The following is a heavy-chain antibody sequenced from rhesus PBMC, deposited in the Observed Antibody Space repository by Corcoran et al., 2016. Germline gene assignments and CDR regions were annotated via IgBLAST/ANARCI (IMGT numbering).Heavy chain of an antibody. Sequence: QVQLQESGPGLVKPSETLSLTCAVYAGSISDYYYWSWIRQPPGKGLEWIGKIYGGSGSTYYNPSLKSRVTVSKDTSKNQFSLKLSSVTAADTAVYYCARDLGAAGGDYWGQGVLVTVSS. CDR2: IYGGSGST. CDR3: ARDLGAAGGDY. J-gene: IGHJ4*01. V-gene: IGHV4S7*01. CDR1: AGSISDYYY. D-gene: IGHD6-13*01.